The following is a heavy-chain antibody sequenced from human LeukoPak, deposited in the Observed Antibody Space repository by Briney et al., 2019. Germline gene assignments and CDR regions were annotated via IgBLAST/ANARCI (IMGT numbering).Heavy chain of an antibody. V-gene: IGHV1-2*02. Sequence: ASVKVSCKPSGYTFTAYYMHWVRQAPGQGLEWMGWINPNSGGTNYAQKFQGRVTMTRDTSISTAYMELSRLRSDDTAVYYCARAGTALRAKTIDYWGQGTLVTVSS. J-gene: IGHJ4*02. D-gene: IGHD1-14*01. CDR1: GYTFTAYY. CDR2: INPNSGGT. CDR3: ARAGTALRAKTIDY.